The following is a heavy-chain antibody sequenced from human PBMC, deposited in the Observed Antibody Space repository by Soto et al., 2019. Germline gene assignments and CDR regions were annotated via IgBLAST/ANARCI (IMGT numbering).Heavy chain of an antibody. J-gene: IGHJ4*02. CDR1: CGSLSSNSYY. CDR2: IYYSGSP. V-gene: IGHV4-39*01. Sequence: QLQLQESGPGLVKPSETLFLTCTVSCGSLSSNSYYWGWIRHPPGQGLEWIGSIYYSGSPFYNPSLKGRVTISVDTPKNHFSLKLSSVTAADTAVYYCARRGSSSWYGYWGQGALVTVSS. CDR3: ARRGSSSWYGY. D-gene: IGHD6-13*01.